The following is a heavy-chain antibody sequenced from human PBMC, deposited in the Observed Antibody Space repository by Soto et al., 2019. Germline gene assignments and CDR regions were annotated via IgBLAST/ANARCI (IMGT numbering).Heavy chain of an antibody. V-gene: IGHV3-23*01. CDR1: GFTFSTYG. Sequence: EVQLLESGGGLVQPGGSLRLSCAASGFTFSTYGMNWVRQAPGKGLEWVSTISSTDNSCRTYYADSVQGRFTISRDNSKNTLYLQMNSLTAEDTAVYYCAKANSHCSGNNCYYFDYWGQGTLVTVSS. J-gene: IGHJ4*02. CDR2: ISSTDNSCRT. D-gene: IGHD2-15*01. CDR3: AKANSHCSGNNCYYFDY.